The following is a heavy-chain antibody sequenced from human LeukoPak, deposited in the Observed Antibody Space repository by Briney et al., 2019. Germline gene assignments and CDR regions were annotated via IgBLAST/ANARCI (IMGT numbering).Heavy chain of an antibody. J-gene: IGHJ6*02. D-gene: IGHD2-15*01. CDR3: AKDRWGGVKRSRIYCSGGSCYSDRRYYGMDV. CDR2: ISGSGGST. CDR1: AFTFSSYA. Sequence: GGSLRLSCPASAFTFSSYAMSWVRQAPGKGLEWVSAISGSGGSTYYADSVKARFTISRDNSKNTLYLQMNSLRAEDTAVYYCAKDRWGGVKRSRIYCSGGSCYSDRRYYGMDVWGQGTTVTVSS. V-gene: IGHV3-23*01.